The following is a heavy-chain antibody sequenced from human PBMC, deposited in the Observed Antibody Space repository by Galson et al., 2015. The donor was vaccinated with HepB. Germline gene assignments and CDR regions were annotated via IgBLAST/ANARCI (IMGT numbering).Heavy chain of an antibody. J-gene: IGHJ4*02. CDR1: GYTFTGYY. CDR3: ARDKGLGYYDSSGYYHFDY. D-gene: IGHD3-22*01. CDR2: INPNSGGT. Sequence: SVKVSCKASGYTFTGYYMHWVRQAPGQGLEWMGWINPNSGGTNYAQKFQGRVTMTRDTSISTAYMELSRLRSDDTAVYYCARDKGLGYYDSSGYYHFDYWGQGTLVIVSS. V-gene: IGHV1-2*02.